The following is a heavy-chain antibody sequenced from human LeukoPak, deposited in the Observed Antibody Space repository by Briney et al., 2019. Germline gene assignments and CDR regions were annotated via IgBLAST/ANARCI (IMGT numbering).Heavy chain of an antibody. V-gene: IGHV3-74*01. CDR3: VRGVGGSSYLDY. CDR2: IKTDGSWT. J-gene: IGHJ4*02. CDR1: GFTFSDHW. D-gene: IGHD3-16*01. Sequence: QAGGSLRLSCAASGFTFSDHWMHWVRQVPGKGLVWVSRIKTDGSWTNDADSVKGRFTISRDNAENTLYLQMNSLRVEDTAVYYCVRGVGGSSYLDYWGQGALSPSPQ.